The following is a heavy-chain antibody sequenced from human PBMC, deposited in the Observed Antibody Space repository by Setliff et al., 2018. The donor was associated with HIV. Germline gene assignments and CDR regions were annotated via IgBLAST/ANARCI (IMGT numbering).Heavy chain of an antibody. CDR1: GFTFSNFA. D-gene: IGHD4-4*01. CDR3: AKDQGTTVTTWDH. CDR2: ISVSGDIT. Sequence: PGGSLRLSCAASGFTFSNFAMSWVRQAPGKGLEWVSSISVSGDITDYADSVKGRFSISRDNSKNTVYLQMNSLRAEDTAVYYCAKDQGTTVTTWDHWGQGTLVTVSS. V-gene: IGHV3-23*01. J-gene: IGHJ4*02.